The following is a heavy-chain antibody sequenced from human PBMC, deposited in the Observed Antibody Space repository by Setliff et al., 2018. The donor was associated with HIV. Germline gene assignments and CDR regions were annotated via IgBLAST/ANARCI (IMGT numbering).Heavy chain of an antibody. V-gene: IGHV3-74*03. D-gene: IGHD3-16*01. CDR3: AGGGANPSWFDS. Sequence: GGSLRLSCAASGFTFSNSWMHWVRQAPGKGLVWVSRINTDGSSATYADSVKGRFTNSRDNAKNTLYLQMDSLRAEDTAVYYCAGGGANPSWFDSWGQGTLVTVSS. J-gene: IGHJ5*01. CDR2: INTDGSSA. CDR1: GFTFSNSW.